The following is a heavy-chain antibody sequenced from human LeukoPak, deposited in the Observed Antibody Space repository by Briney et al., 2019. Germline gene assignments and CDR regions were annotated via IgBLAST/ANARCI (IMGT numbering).Heavy chain of an antibody. V-gene: IGHV1-2*02. CDR1: GYTFTGYY. CDR3: ARVVAGNWFDP. D-gene: IGHD6-19*01. CDR2: INPNSGGT. Sequence: ASVKVSCKASGYTFTGYYMHWVRQAPGHGLEWMGWINPNSGGTNYAQKFQGRVTMTRDTSITTAHMELSRLRSDDTAVYYRARVVAGNWFDPWGQGTLVTVSS. J-gene: IGHJ5*02.